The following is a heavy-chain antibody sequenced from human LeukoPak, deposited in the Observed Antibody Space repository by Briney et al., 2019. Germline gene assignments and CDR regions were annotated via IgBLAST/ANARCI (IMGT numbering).Heavy chain of an antibody. CDR1: GGSISSGGYS. D-gene: IGHD2-15*01. CDR3: ASIAANGYYFDY. Sequence: PSQTLSLTCAVSGGSISSGGYSWGWIRQPPGKGLEWIGYIYHSGSTYYNPSLKSRVTISVDRSKNQFSLKLSSVTAADTAVYYCASIAANGYYFDYWGQGTLVTVSS. CDR2: IYHSGST. V-gene: IGHV4-30-2*01. J-gene: IGHJ4*02.